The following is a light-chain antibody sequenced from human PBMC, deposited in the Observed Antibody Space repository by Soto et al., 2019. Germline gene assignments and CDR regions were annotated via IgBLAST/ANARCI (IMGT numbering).Light chain of an antibody. CDR3: QQCNNWPPLT. J-gene: IGKJ4*01. V-gene: IGKV3-15*01. CDR1: QSVSSN. Sequence: EIVMTQSPATLSVSPGERATLSCRASQSVSSNLAWYQQKPGQAPRLLIYGASTRATGIPARFSGSGSGTEFTLTISSLQSEDFAVYYCQQCNNWPPLTFGRGTKVEIK. CDR2: GAS.